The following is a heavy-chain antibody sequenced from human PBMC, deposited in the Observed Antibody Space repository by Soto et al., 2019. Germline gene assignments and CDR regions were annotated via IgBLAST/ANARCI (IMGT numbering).Heavy chain of an antibody. J-gene: IGHJ4*02. Sequence: QVQLQESGPGLVKPSQTLSLTCTVSGGSISRSGYFWSWIRQHPGKGLEWIGYIYDSGSTYYNPSLKSRVSLSVDTSKNQFSLNLTSVTAADTAMHYCARSSRSYFDYWGQGTLVTVSS. CDR1: GGSISRSGYF. CDR2: IYDSGST. V-gene: IGHV4-31*03. CDR3: ARSSRSYFDY.